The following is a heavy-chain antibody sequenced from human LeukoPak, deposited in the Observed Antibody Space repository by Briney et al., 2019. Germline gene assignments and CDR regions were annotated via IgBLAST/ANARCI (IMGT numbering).Heavy chain of an antibody. CDR3: ARGDSSSWPPFDY. CDR1: GGSISSYY. Sequence: SETLSLTCTVSGGSISSYYWSWIRQPPGKGLEWIGYIYYSGSTNYNPSLKSRVTISVDTSKNQFSLKLSSVTAADTAVYYCARGDSSSWPPFDYWGQGTLVTVPS. D-gene: IGHD6-13*01. J-gene: IGHJ4*02. V-gene: IGHV4-59*01. CDR2: IYYSGST.